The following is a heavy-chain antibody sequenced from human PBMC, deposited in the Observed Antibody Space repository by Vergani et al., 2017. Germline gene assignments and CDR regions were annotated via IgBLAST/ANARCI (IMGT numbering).Heavy chain of an antibody. CDR2: IYNSGNG. V-gene: IGHV4-39*01. D-gene: IGHD3-10*01. CDR1: GDSIISRSYY. J-gene: IGHJ2*01. Sequence: QMQLQESGPGLVKASETLSLTCTVSGDSIISRSYYWGWIRQPPGKGLEWIGSIYNSGNGDSSSSLKSCVTISADTSKNQFSLRLTSVTAADTAVYYCASGNYYSDSTSHFRGRYFDVWGRGTLVTVPS. CDR3: ASGNYYSDSTSHFRGRYFDV.